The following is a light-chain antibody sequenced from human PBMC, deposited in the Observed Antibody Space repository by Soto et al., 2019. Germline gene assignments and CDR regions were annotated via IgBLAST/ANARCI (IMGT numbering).Light chain of an antibody. Sequence: QSALTQPASVSGSPGQSITISCTGTSSDVGGYNYVSWYQQHPGKAPKLMIYDVSNRPSGVSNRFSGSKSGNTASLTISGLQDEDEADYCCSSYTSSSTYVVFGGGTKLTVL. CDR2: DVS. J-gene: IGLJ2*01. V-gene: IGLV2-14*01. CDR3: SSYTSSSTYVV. CDR1: SSDVGGYNY.